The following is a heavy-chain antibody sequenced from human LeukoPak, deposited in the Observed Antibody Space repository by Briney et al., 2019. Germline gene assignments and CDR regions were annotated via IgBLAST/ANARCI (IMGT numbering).Heavy chain of an antibody. V-gene: IGHV3-48*03. Sequence: GGSLRLSCAASGFTFSSYEMNWVRQAPGKGLEWVSYISSSGSTIYYADSVKGRFTISRDNSKNTLYLQMNSLRAEDTAVYYCARRSGIAVAGAFDYWGQGTLVTVSS. D-gene: IGHD6-19*01. CDR3: ARRSGIAVAGAFDY. J-gene: IGHJ4*02. CDR2: ISSSGSTI. CDR1: GFTFSSYE.